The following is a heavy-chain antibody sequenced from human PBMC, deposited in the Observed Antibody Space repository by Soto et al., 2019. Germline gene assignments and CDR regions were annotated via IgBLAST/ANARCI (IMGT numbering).Heavy chain of an antibody. CDR1: GFTFDDYA. Sequence: PGGSLRLSCAASGFTFDDYAMHWVRQAPGKGLEWVSGISWNSGSIGYADSVKGRFTISRDNAKNSLYLQMNSLRAEDTALYYCAKDKWLRSSIPGIFDYWGQGTLVTVSS. J-gene: IGHJ4*02. D-gene: IGHD5-12*01. CDR2: ISWNSGSI. V-gene: IGHV3-9*01. CDR3: AKDKWLRSSIPGIFDY.